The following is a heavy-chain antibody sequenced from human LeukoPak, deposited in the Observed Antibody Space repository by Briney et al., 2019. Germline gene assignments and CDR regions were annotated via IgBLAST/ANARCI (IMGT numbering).Heavy chain of an antibody. J-gene: IGHJ4*02. V-gene: IGHV1-2*02. CDR2: INPHTGGT. CDR3: ARTSVVDAGMGAARLY. Sequence: ASVKVSCKASGYTFIDYYIHWVRQAPGQGLEWMGWINPHTGGTNYAQRFQGRVTMTRDTSITTAYMDLSRLRSDDTAVYYCARTSVVDAGMGAARLYWGQGTLVTVSS. D-gene: IGHD6-6*01. CDR1: GYTFIDYY.